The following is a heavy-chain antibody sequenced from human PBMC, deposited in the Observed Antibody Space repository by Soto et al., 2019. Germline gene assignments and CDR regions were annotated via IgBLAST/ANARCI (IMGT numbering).Heavy chain of an antibody. Sequence: GGSLRLSCAASGFTFSNAYMSWVRQAPGKGPEWVARIKSKTDGGTTDYVAPVKGRFTVSRDDSKNTLYLQMDSLKTEDTAAYYCLSAFHSWGQGTLVTVSS. CDR2: IKSKTDGGTT. CDR1: GFTFSNAY. J-gene: IGHJ4*02. CDR3: LSAFHS. V-gene: IGHV3-15*01.